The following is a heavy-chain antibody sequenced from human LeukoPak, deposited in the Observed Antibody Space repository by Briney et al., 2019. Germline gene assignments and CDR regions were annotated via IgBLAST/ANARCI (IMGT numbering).Heavy chain of an antibody. V-gene: IGHV3-23*01. J-gene: IGHJ3*02. CDR2: ISGSGGST. CDR3: ARHVEVAAAGSGAFDI. D-gene: IGHD6-13*01. CDR1: GFTFSSYA. Sequence: PGGSLRLSCAASGFTFSSYAMSWARQAPGKGLEWVSAISGSGGSTYYADSVKGRFTISRDNSKNTLYLQMNSLRAEDTAVYYCARHVEVAAAGSGAFDIWGQGTMVTVSS.